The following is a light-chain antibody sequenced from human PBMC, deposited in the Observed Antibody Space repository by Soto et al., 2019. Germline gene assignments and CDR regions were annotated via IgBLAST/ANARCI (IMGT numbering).Light chain of an antibody. Sequence: QSVLTQPPSVSGAPRQRVTISCSGSSSNIGNNAVNWYQQLPGKAPKLLIYYDDLLPSGVSDRFSGSKSGTSASLAISGLQSEDEADYYCAAWADSLNALVFGGGTKVTVL. CDR1: SSNIGNNA. CDR2: YDD. CDR3: AAWADSLNALV. J-gene: IGLJ2*01. V-gene: IGLV1-36*01.